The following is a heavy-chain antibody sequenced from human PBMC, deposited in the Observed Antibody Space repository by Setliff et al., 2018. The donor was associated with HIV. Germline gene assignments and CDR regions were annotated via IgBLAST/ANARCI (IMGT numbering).Heavy chain of an antibody. J-gene: IGHJ4*02. Sequence: ESLKISCAASGFAFSFYAMNWVRQSPGKGLEWIGNIYHTGSSYYNPSLNDRATISLDTSKNQFSLKLNSVTAADTAVYYCARDVLDLVISVYGFWGQGIPVTVSS. CDR3: ARDVLDLVISVYGF. V-gene: IGHV4-38-2*02. CDR2: IYHTGSS. CDR1: GFAFSFYA. D-gene: IGHD3-22*01.